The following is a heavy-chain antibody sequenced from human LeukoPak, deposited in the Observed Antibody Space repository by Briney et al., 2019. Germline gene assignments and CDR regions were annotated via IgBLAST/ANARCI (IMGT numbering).Heavy chain of an antibody. V-gene: IGHV4-38-2*02. CDR3: ARGLYGDFDY. CDR1: GYSISSGYY. J-gene: IGHJ4*02. CDR2: IYHSGRT. Sequence: SETLSLTCTVSGYSISSGYYWGWIRQPPGKGLEWIGSIYHSGRTFYNPSLKSRVTISVDTSKNQFSLKLSSVTAADTAVYYCARGLYGDFDYWGQGTLVTVSS. D-gene: IGHD4-17*01.